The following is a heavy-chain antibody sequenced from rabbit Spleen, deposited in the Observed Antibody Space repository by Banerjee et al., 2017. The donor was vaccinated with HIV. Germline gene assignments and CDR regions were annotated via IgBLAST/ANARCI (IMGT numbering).Heavy chain of an antibody. D-gene: IGHD2-1*01. V-gene: IGHV1S40*01. CDR1: GVSFSNNHY. CDR2: IYVASSSTT. Sequence: QSLEESGGDLVKPGASLTLTCTASGVSFSNNHYMCWVRQAPGKGPEWIGCIYVASSSTTYYATWAKGRFTISKTSSTTVTLQMTSLTAADTATYFCARDPYSYDDYGNYPFNLWGPGTLVTVS. CDR3: ARDPYSYDDYGNYPFNL. J-gene: IGHJ4*01.